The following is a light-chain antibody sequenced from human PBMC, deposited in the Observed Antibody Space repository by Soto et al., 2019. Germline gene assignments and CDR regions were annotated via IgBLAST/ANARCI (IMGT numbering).Light chain of an antibody. Sequence: QSVLTQPASVSGSPGQSITISCTGTSSVFGSYNLVSWYQQHPGKAPKLMIYEVSKRPSGVSNRFSGSKSGNTASLTISGLQAEDEADYYCCSYAGSSTFYVFGTGTKVTVL. J-gene: IGLJ1*01. CDR3: CSYAGSSTFYV. CDR2: EVS. V-gene: IGLV2-23*02. CDR1: SSVFGSYNL.